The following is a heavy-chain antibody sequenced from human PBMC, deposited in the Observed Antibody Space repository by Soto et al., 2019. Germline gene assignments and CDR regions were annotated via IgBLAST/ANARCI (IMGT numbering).Heavy chain of an antibody. D-gene: IGHD2-15*01. J-gene: IGHJ6*03. CDR1: GGSFSGYY. CDR2: INHSGST. CDR3: ARILECSLQPYYMYV. V-gene: IGHV4-34*01. Sequence: PSETLSLTCAVCGGSFSGYYWSWFRQPPGKGLKWIGEINHSGSTNYNPSLKSRVTISVDTSKNQFSLKLSSVTAADMAVYYCARILECSLQPYYMYVSGKGTTVTVSS.